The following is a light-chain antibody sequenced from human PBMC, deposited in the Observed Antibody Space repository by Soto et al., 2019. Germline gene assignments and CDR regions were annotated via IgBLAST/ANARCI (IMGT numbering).Light chain of an antibody. CDR2: DAS. V-gene: IGKV3-11*01. Sequence: DIVLTQSPATLSLSPGERATLSCRASQSVSSSLAWYQQKPGQAPRLLIYDASNRATGIPARFSGSGSGTDFTLTISSLEPEDFAVYYCQQRSNWPPENTFGQGTKLEIK. CDR3: QQRSNWPPENT. J-gene: IGKJ2*01. CDR1: QSVSSS.